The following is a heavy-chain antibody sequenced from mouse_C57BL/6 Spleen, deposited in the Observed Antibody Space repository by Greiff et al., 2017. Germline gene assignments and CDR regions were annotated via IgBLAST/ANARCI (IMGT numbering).Heavy chain of an antibody. CDR3: ARSGTRYFDY. CDR1: GYAFSGSW. V-gene: IGHV1-82*01. CDR2: IYPGDGDT. D-gene: IGHD4-1*01. Sequence: QVQLQQSGPELVKPGASVKISCKASGYAFSGSWMNWVKQRPGKGLEWIGRIYPGDGDTNYNGKFKGKATLTADKSSSTAYMQLSSLTSEDSAVYFCARSGTRYFDYWGQGTTLTVSS. J-gene: IGHJ2*01.